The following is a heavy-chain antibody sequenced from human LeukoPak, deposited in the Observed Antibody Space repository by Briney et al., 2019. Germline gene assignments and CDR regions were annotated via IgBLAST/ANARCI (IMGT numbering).Heavy chain of an antibody. CDR1: GFTFSSYA. J-gene: IGHJ4*02. D-gene: IGHD5-24*01. CDR2: ISGSGCST. V-gene: IGHV3-23*01. Sequence: GGSLRLSCAASGFTFSSYAMSWVRQAPGKGLEWVSAISGSGCSTYYADSVKGRFTISRDNSKNTLYLQMNSLRAEDTAVYYCAITGRDGYNWEYWGQGTLVTVSS. CDR3: AITGRDGYNWEY.